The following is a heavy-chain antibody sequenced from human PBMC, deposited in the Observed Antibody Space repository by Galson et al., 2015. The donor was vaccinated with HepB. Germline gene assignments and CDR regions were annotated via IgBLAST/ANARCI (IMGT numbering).Heavy chain of an antibody. CDR3: AKEGFYGSMDS. D-gene: IGHD3-10*01. CDR2: LSIGGSRT. CDR1: GFTFSGHW. Sequence: SLRLSCAASGFTFSGHWMHWVRQAPGKGLQWVGRLSIGGSRTEYADFVGGRFTISRDDVKKTLYLQVDRLRADDSGTYFCAKEGFYGSMDSWGQGALVNVS. V-gene: IGHV3-74*01. J-gene: IGHJ1*01.